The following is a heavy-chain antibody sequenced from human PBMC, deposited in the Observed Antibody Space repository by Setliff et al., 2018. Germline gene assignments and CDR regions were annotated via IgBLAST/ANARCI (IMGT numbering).Heavy chain of an antibody. CDR3: AKDLGDDGHYYYYMDV. J-gene: IGHJ6*03. V-gene: IGHV3-15*01. Sequence: GGSLRLSCAVSGFTFSNAWMSWVRQAPGKGLEWVGRIKSNTDGGTTDYAAPVKGRFTISRDDSKNTLYLQMNSLTVDDTAVYYCAKDLGDDGHYYYYMDVWGKGTTVTVSS. D-gene: IGHD4-17*01. CDR2: IKSNTDGGTT. CDR1: GFTFSNAW.